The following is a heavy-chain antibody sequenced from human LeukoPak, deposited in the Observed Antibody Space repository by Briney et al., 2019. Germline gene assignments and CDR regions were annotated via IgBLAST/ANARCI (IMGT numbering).Heavy chain of an antibody. D-gene: IGHD2-21*02. V-gene: IGHV3-30*04. CDR2: ITENENKE. CDR1: GFTFSSYA. CDR3: TLTTSGDVYYFDY. J-gene: IGHJ4*02. Sequence: GVPLRLSCATSGFTFSSYAVHWVRQAPGKGLEWVALITENENKEYYADSVSGRFIISRNNSNNTLYLQLNSLRLEDTAVYYGTLTTSGDVYYFDYWGQGTLVTVSS.